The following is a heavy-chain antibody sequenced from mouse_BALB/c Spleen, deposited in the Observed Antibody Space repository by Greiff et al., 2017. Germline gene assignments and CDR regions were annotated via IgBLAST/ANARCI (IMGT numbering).Heavy chain of an antibody. Sequence: VQLQQSGAELARPGASVKMSCKASGYTFTSYTMHWVKQRPGQGLEWIGYINPSSGYTNYNQKFKDKATLTADKSSSTAYMQLSRLTSEDSAVYFFARSTYYGNSYAMDYWGQGTSVTVSS. CDR3: ARSTYYGNSYAMDY. D-gene: IGHD2-10*01. CDR2: INPSSGYT. V-gene: IGHV1-4*01. CDR1: GYTFTSYT. J-gene: IGHJ4*01.